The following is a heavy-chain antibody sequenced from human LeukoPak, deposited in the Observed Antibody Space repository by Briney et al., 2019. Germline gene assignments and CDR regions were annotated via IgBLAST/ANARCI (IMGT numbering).Heavy chain of an antibody. Sequence: SETLSLTCTVSGGSISSSSYYWGWIRQPPGKGLEWIGSIYYSGSTYYNPSLKSRVTISVDTSKNQFSLKLSSVTAADTAVYYCARDYGSGTPQAWGQGTLVTVSS. CDR3: ARDYGSGTPQA. J-gene: IGHJ4*02. D-gene: IGHD3-10*01. CDR1: GGSISSSSYY. CDR2: IYYSGST. V-gene: IGHV4-39*07.